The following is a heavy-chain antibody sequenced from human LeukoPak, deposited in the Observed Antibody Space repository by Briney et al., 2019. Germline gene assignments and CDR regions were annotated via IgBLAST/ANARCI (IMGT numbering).Heavy chain of an antibody. CDR3: ASLEYGNYTFHH. J-gene: IGHJ1*01. D-gene: IGHD4-11*01. Sequence: LSESLSLTCTVSGDSVSSSTYYWGWIRQPPGKGLEWIGGINYSGTTYYNPSLKSRVTISADTSKNQFSLKLSSVTAADTAVYYCASLEYGNYTFHHWGQGTLVTVSS. CDR1: GDSVSSSTYY. V-gene: IGHV4-39*01. CDR2: INYSGTT.